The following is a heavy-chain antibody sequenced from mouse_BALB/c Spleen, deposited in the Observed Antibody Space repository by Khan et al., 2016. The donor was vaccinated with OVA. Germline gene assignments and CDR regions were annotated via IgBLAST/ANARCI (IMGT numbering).Heavy chain of an antibody. CDR3: ARSNYYGYYFDY. V-gene: IGHV3-2*02. CDR1: GYSITSGYA. CDR2: ISYSDFT. Sequence: EVQLQESGPGLVKPSQSLSLTCTVTGYSITSGYAWNWIRQFPGNKLEWMGYISYSDFTNYNPSLKSRISITRDTSKNQFFLQLSSVTTEDTATHYCARSNYYGYYFDYWGQGATLTVSS. J-gene: IGHJ2*01. D-gene: IGHD1-1*01.